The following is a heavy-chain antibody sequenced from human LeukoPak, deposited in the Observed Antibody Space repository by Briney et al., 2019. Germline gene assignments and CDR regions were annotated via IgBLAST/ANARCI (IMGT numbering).Heavy chain of an antibody. V-gene: IGHV3-64D*06. CDR1: GFTFSGYA. J-gene: IGHJ4*02. Sequence: GGSLRLSCSASGFTFSGYAMHWVRQAPGKGLQYVSAISSNGGSTNYADSVKGRFTISRDNSKNTLYPQMSSLRGEDTAVYYCVREENGFDFWGQGTLVTVSS. CDR3: VREENGFDF. CDR2: ISSNGGST.